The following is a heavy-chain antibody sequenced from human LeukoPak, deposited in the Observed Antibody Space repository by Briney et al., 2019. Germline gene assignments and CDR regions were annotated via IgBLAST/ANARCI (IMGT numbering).Heavy chain of an antibody. J-gene: IGHJ4*02. Sequence: ASVKVSCKASGYTFTGYYMHWVRQAPGQGLEWMGWINPNSGDTEYTQKFQGRVTMTRDTSISTAYMELSRLTSDDTAVYYCAREGREDYSLMGAFDYWGQGTVVTVSS. V-gene: IGHV1-2*02. CDR3: AREGREDYSLMGAFDY. CDR2: INPNSGDT. CDR1: GYTFTGYY. D-gene: IGHD3-16*01.